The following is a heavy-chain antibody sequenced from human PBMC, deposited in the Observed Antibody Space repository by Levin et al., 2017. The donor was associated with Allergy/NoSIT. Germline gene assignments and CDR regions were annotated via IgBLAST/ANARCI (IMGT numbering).Heavy chain of an antibody. CDR1: GFTFSSYS. CDR2: ISSSSSTI. CDR3: ARECVTDIVVVPAAMGVDAFDI. Sequence: PGGSLRLSCAASGFTFSSYSMNWVRQAPGKGLEWVSYISSSSSTIYYADSVKGRFTISRDNAKNSLYLQMNSLRDEDTAVYYCARECVTDIVVVPAAMGVDAFDIWGQGTMVTVSS. D-gene: IGHD2-2*01. V-gene: IGHV3-48*02. J-gene: IGHJ3*02.